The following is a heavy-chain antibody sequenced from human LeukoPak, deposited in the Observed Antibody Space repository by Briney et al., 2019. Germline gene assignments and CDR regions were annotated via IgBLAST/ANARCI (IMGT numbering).Heavy chain of an antibody. CDR2: IRSKAYGGTT. J-gene: IGHJ4*02. CDR1: GFTFGDYA. CDR3: TREGTSGYFHYFDY. Sequence: QPGRSLRLSCTASGFTFGDYAMSWVRQAPGKGLEWVGFIRSKAYGGTTEYAASVKGRFTISRDDSKGIAYLQMNSLKTEDTAVYYCTREGTSGYFHYFDYWGQGTLVTVSS. D-gene: IGHD3-22*01. V-gene: IGHV3-49*04.